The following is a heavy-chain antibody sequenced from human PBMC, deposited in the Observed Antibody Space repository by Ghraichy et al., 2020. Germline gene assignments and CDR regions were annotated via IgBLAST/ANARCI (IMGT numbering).Heavy chain of an antibody. Sequence: SVKVSCKASGGTFSSYTINWVRQAPGQGLEWMGGIIPIFGTANYAQKFQGRVTITADESTNTAYMELSSLRSEDTAVYFCARDTRLSVPGYYDSSGFYLHHWGQGTLVTVSS. D-gene: IGHD3-22*01. V-gene: IGHV1-69*13. J-gene: IGHJ1*01. CDR3: ARDTRLSVPGYYDSSGFYLHH. CDR1: GGTFSSYT. CDR2: IIPIFGTA.